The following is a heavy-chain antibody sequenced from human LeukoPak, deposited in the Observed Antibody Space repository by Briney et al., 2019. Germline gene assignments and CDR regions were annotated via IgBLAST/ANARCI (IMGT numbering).Heavy chain of an antibody. J-gene: IGHJ4*02. CDR2: INHSGST. D-gene: IGHD6-19*01. V-gene: IGHV4-34*01. CDR1: GGSLSDYY. Sequence: SETLSLTCAVYGGSLSDYYWSWIRQSPGKGLEWIGEINHSGSTRYNPSLKSRATISVDTYKNQFYLKMSLVTAADTAVYYCARESNKYNSDWAFDYWGQGTRVTVSS. CDR3: ARESNKYNSDWAFDY.